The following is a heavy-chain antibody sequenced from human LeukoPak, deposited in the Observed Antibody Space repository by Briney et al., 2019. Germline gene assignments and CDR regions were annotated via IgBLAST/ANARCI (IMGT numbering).Heavy chain of an antibody. CDR3: ARYISGRIVGATNWFDP. Sequence: SETLSLTCTVSGGSISSSSYYWGWIRQPPGKGLEWIVSIYYSGSTYYNPSLKSRVTISVDTSKNQFSLKLSSVAAADTAVYYCARYISGRIVGATNWFDPRGQGTLVTVSS. D-gene: IGHD1-26*01. CDR2: IYYSGST. J-gene: IGHJ5*02. CDR1: GGSISSSSYY. V-gene: IGHV4-39*01.